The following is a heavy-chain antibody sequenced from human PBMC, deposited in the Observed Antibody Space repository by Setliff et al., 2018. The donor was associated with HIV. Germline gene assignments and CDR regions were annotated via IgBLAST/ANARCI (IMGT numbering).Heavy chain of an antibody. D-gene: IGHD6-19*01. CDR2: IKSKTFGGTT. CDR3: ARAVDSSGWEAADF. J-gene: IGHJ4*02. V-gene: IGHV3-49*04. Sequence: PGGSLRLSCTASGFTFGDYAMSWVRQAPGKGLEWVGFIKSKTFGGTTEYAASVKGRVTISRDDSKSIAYLQMSSLKTEDTAVYYCARAVDSSGWEAADFWGQGTLVTVSS. CDR1: GFTFGDYA.